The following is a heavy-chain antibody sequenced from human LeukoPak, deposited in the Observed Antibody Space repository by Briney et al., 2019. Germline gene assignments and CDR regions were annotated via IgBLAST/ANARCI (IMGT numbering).Heavy chain of an antibody. J-gene: IGHJ6*03. CDR3: ARCGSGYYYYYYMDV. CDR2: INPNSGGT. CDR1: GYTFTGYY. V-gene: IGHV1-2*02. D-gene: IGHD3-10*01. Sequence: ASVKVSCRASGYTFTGYYMHWVRQAPGQGLEWMGWINPNSGGTNYAQKFQGRVTMTRDTSISTAYMELSRLRSDDTAVYYCARCGSGYYYYYYMDVWGKGTRSPSP.